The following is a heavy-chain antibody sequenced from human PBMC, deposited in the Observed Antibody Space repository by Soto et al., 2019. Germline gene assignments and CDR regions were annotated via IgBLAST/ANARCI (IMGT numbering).Heavy chain of an antibody. CDR1: GFTFSSYG. CDR2: ISYDGSNK. Sequence: GGSPRLSCAASGFTFSSYGMHWVRQAPGKGLEWVAVISYDGSNKYYADSVKGRFTISRDNSKNTLYLQMNSLRAEDTAVYYCAKDGIHHWYGYAFDIWGQGTMVTV. V-gene: IGHV3-30*18. CDR3: AKDGIHHWYGYAFDI. D-gene: IGHD6-13*01. J-gene: IGHJ3*02.